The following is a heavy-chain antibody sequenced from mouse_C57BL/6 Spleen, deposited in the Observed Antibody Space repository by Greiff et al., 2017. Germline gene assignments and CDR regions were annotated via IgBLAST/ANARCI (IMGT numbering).Heavy chain of an antibody. CDR3: ARTLHYCGSSPFAY. CDR2: LDPSDSYT. D-gene: IGHD1-1*01. V-gene: IGHV1-50*01. J-gene: IGHJ3*01. CDR1: GYTFTSYW. Sequence: QVQLQQPGAELVKPGASVKLSCKASGYTFTSYWMQWVKQRPGQGLEWIGDLDPSDSYTNYNQKFKGKATLHVNTSSSTAYMQLSSLTSEYSTVYYCARTLHYCGSSPFAYWGQGTLVTVSA.